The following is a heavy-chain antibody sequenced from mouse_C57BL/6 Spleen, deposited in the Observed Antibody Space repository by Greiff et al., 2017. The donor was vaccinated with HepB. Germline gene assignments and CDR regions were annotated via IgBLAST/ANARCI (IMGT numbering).Heavy chain of an antibody. Sequence: LQQSEGGLVQPGSSMKLSCTASGFTFSDYYMAWVRQVPEKGLEWVANINYDGSSTYYLDSLKSRFIISRDNAKNILYLQMSSLKSEDTATYYCARDWGLFDYWGQGTTLTVSS. CDR2: INYDGSST. D-gene: IGHD3-1*01. CDR1: GFTFSDYY. V-gene: IGHV5-16*01. CDR3: ARDWGLFDY. J-gene: IGHJ2*01.